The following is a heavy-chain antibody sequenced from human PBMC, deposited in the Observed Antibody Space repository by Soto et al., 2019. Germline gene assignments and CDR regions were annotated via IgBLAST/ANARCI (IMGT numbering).Heavy chain of an antibody. J-gene: IGHJ6*03. Sequence: QKRSHTYTVSAGFPSSDQWLWIRLPPGKGLKWIGYIYYSGSTNYNPSLKSRVTISVDTSKNQFSLKLSSVTAADTAVYYCARHGSPDFWSGYYYYYYYMDVWGKGTTVTVSS. CDR2: IYYSGST. CDR1: AGFPSSDQ. D-gene: IGHD3-3*01. CDR3: ARHGSPDFWSGYYYYYYYMDV. V-gene: IGHV4-59*08.